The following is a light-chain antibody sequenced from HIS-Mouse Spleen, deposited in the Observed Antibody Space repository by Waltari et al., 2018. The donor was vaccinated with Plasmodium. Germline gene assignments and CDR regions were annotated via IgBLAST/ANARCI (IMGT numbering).Light chain of an antibody. CDR2: DVS. CDR3: SSYTSSSTLNYV. CDR1: SSDVGGYHY. Sequence: QSALTQPASVSGSPGQSITISSTGTSSDVGGYHYVSWYQQHPGKAPKLMIYDVSNRPSGVSNRFSGSKSGNTASLTISGLQAEDEADYYCSSYTSSSTLNYVFGTGTKVTVL. J-gene: IGLJ1*01. V-gene: IGLV2-14*03.